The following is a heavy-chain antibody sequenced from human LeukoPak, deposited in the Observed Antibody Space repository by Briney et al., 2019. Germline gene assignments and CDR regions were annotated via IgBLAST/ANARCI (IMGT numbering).Heavy chain of an antibody. Sequence: SQTLSLTCIVSSGSISRGDYYWSWIRQPPGKGLEWIGEINHSGSTNYNPSLKSRVTISVDTSKNQFSLKLSSVTAADTAVYYCARGLYPPYDFWSGSKGNYYYMDVWGKGTTVTVSS. J-gene: IGHJ6*03. V-gene: IGHV4-30-4*08. CDR3: ARGLYPPYDFWSGSKGNYYYMDV. CDR1: SGSISRGDYY. CDR2: INHSGST. D-gene: IGHD3-3*01.